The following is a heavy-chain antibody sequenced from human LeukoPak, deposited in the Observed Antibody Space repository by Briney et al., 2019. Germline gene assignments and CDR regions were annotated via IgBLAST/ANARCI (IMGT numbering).Heavy chain of an antibody. CDR2: INHSGST. D-gene: IGHD3-10*01. V-gene: IGHV4-34*01. CDR3: ARAFRMVRGAVDY. CDR1: GGSFSGYY. Sequence: SETLSLTCAVYGGSFSGYYWSWIRQPPGKGLEWIGEINHSGSTNYNPSLKSRVTISVDTSKNQFPLKLSSVTAADTAVYYCARAFRMVRGAVDYWGQGTLVTVSS. J-gene: IGHJ4*02.